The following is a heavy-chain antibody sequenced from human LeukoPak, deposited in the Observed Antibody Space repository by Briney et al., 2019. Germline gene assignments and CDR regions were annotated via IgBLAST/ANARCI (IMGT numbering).Heavy chain of an antibody. V-gene: IGHV1-46*01. CDR2: INPSSGGT. CDR3: AREPTVTPYYFDY. CDR1: GYTFTRHY. D-gene: IGHD4-11*01. J-gene: IGHJ4*02. Sequence: ASVKVSCKASGYTFTRHYMNWVRQAPGQGLEWMGEINPSSGGTGYAQKFQDRVTMTRDTSTSTVYMELSSLRSEDTAVYYCAREPTVTPYYFDYWGQGTLVTVSS.